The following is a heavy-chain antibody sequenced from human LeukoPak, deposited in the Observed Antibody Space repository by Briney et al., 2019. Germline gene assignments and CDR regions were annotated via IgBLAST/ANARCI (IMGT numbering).Heavy chain of an antibody. J-gene: IGHJ4*02. CDR3: ASRSQFLTTVTTPVDY. CDR2: VNHRETT. D-gene: IGHD4-11*01. CDR1: GESFSGYF. V-gene: IGHV4-34*01. Sequence: SETLSLTCAVYGESFSGYFWSWIRQSPGKGLEWIGEVNHRETTTYNPSLKSRATISVDTSKNQFSLRLGSVTAADRAVYYCASRSQFLTTVTTPVDYWGQGTLVTVSS.